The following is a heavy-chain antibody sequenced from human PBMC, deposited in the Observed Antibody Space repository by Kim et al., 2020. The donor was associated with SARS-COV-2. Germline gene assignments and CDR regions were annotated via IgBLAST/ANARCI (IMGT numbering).Heavy chain of an antibody. J-gene: IGHJ6*03. V-gene: IGHV3-49*04. Sequence: GGSLRLSCTASGFTFGDYAMSWVRQAPGKGLEWVGFIRSKAYGGTTEYAASVKGRFTISRDDSKSIAYLQMNSLKTEDTAVYYCNREPRKSIAVAGTLFPRYYYYYYMDVWGKGTTVTVSS. CDR2: IRSKAYGGTT. D-gene: IGHD6-19*01. CDR1: GFTFGDYA. CDR3: NREPRKSIAVAGTLFPRYYYYYYMDV.